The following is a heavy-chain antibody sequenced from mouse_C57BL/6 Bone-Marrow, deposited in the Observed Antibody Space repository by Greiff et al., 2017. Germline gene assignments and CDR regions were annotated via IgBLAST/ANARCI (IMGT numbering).Heavy chain of an antibody. CDR3: KGLWAWFAY. V-gene: IGHV6-3*01. D-gene: IGHD1-1*02. CDR1: GFTFSNYW. J-gene: IGHJ3*01. CDR2: IRLKSDNYAT. Sequence: EVKLEESGGGLVQPGGSMKLSCVASGFTFSNYWMNWVRQSPEKGLEWVAQIRLKSDNYATHYAESVKGRFTISRDDSKSSVYLQKNNLRAEDTGIYYCKGLWAWFAYWGQGTLVTVSA.